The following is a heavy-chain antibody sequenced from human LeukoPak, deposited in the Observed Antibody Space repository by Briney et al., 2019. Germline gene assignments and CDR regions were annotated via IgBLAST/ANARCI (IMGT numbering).Heavy chain of an antibody. J-gene: IGHJ4*02. D-gene: IGHD4-23*01. CDR2: IYPGDSNT. Sequence: GESLKISCKGSGYSFTSYWIGWVRQMPGKGLEWMGIIYPGDSNTRYSPSFQGQVTISADKSISTAYLQWSSLTASDTAMYYCASRPFETTVVPWDFYWGQGTQVTVSS. CDR1: GYSFTSYW. V-gene: IGHV5-51*01. CDR3: ASRPFETTVVPWDFY.